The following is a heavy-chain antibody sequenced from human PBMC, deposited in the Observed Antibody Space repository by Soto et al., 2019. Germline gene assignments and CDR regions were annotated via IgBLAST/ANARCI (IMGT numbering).Heavy chain of an antibody. CDR2: ISAHNGNT. D-gene: IGHD1-1*01. CDR1: GYTFTSYG. J-gene: IGHJ4*02. Sequence: QVHLVQSGAEVKKPGASVKVSCKASGYTFTSYGITWVRQAPGQGLEWMGWISAHNGNTDYAQKLQGRVIVTRDTSTSTAYMELRRLTSDDPAVSYCARGRYGDYWGQGALVTVSS. V-gene: IGHV1-18*01. CDR3: ARGRYGDY.